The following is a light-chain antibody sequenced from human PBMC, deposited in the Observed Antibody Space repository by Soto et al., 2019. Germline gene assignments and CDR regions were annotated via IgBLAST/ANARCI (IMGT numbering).Light chain of an antibody. J-gene: IGKJ2*01. Sequence: DIQMTQSPASLSASVGDRVTMTCRTSQSIRTYLNWYQQKPGKAPKVLIFGATRLQSGVPSRFSGSGSGTNFTLAINSLQPEDVATYYCQQGYFTPRTFGQGTKLEIK. CDR2: GAT. V-gene: IGKV1-39*01. CDR1: QSIRTY. CDR3: QQGYFTPRT.